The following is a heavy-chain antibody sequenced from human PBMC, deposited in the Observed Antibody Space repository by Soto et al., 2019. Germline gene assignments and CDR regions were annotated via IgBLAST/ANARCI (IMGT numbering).Heavy chain of an antibody. V-gene: IGHV3-23*01. Sequence: PGGSLRLSCAASGFSFSSSAMSWVRQAPGKGLEWVSAISGSGDTTYYADSVKGRFTISRDNSKNTLYLQMNSLRAEDTAVYYCAKDPGYSGFDYWGQGTLVTVSS. CDR1: GFSFSSSA. D-gene: IGHD6-13*01. CDR3: AKDPGYSGFDY. J-gene: IGHJ4*02. CDR2: ISGSGDTT.